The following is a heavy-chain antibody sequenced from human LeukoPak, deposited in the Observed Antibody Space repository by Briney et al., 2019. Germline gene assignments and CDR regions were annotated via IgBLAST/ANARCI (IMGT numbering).Heavy chain of an antibody. Sequence: SETLSLTCAVYGGSFSGYYWSWIRQPPGKGLEWIGEINHSGGTNYNPSLKSRDTISVDTSKNQFSLKLSSVTAADTAVYYCARGRLRGYYYDSSGYYSYWFDPWGQGTLVTVSS. CDR2: INHSGGT. CDR3: ARGRLRGYYYDSSGYYSYWFDP. V-gene: IGHV4-34*01. D-gene: IGHD3-22*01. CDR1: GGSFSGYY. J-gene: IGHJ5*02.